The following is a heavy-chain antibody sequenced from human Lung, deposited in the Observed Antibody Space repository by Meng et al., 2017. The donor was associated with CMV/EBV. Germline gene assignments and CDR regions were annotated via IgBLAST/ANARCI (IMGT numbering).Heavy chain of an antibody. Sequence: GGSXRLXCAASGFTVSSNYMSWVRQAPGKGLEWVSVIYSGGSTYYADSVKGRFTISRDNSKNTLYLQMNSLRDEDTAVYYCARDQGRGYSYGQAYYYGMDVWXQGPTVTVSS. CDR3: ARDQGRGYSYGQAYYYGMDV. D-gene: IGHD5-18*01. CDR2: IYSGGST. J-gene: IGHJ6*02. CDR1: GFTVSSNY. V-gene: IGHV3-66*02.